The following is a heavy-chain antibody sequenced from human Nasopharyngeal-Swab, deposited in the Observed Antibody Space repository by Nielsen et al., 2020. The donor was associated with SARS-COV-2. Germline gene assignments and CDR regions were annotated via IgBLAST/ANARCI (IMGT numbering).Heavy chain of an antibody. CDR1: GFTFSSYA. V-gene: IGHV3-23*01. J-gene: IGHJ6*02. Sequence: GESLKISCAASGFTFSSYAMSWVRQAPGKGLEWVSAISGSGGSTYYADSVKGRFTSSRDNAKNSLYLQMNSLRAEDTAVYYCARDLFITIFVPRYYYGMDVWGQGTTVTVSS. D-gene: IGHD3-3*01. CDR3: ARDLFITIFVPRYYYGMDV. CDR2: ISGSGGST.